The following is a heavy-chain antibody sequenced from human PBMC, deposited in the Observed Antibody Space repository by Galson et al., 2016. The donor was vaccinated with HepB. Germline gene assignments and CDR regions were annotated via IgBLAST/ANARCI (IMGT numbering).Heavy chain of an antibody. D-gene: IGHD3-10*01. CDR1: GGSFSGYF. V-gene: IGHV4-34*01. CDR3: ARHPDGSGSPHWGGMDV. CDR2: INQSGRT. Sequence: SETLSLTCGVYGGSFSGYFWSWIRQPPGKGLEWVGEINQSGRTSYSPSLKSRVIISLDTSNSQFSLKVTSVTAADTAMYYCARHPDGSGSPHWGGMDVWGQGTTVTVSS. J-gene: IGHJ6*02.